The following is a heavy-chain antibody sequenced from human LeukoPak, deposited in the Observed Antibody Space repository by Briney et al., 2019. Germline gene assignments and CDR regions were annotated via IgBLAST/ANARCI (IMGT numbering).Heavy chain of an antibody. CDR1: GIPFSDYY. J-gene: IGHJ4*02. D-gene: IGHD6-13*01. V-gene: IGHV3-11*03. CDR2: ISTSSSYT. CDR3: AAGTAADY. Sequence: PGGPLRLSCVVSGIPFSDYYMNWIRQTPGKGLEWISYISTSSSYTDYADSVKGRFTISRDNAQNALFLQMNRLRVEDTAVYYCAAGTAADYWGQGTLVTVSS.